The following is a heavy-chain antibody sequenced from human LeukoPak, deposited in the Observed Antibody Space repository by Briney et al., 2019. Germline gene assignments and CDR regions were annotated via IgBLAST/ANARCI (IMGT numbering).Heavy chain of an antibody. CDR2: IYYSGST. CDR3: ARGYSSSWYSARVDY. CDR1: GGSISSYY. D-gene: IGHD6-13*01. Sequence: SETLSLTCTVSGGSISSYYWSWIRQPAGKGLEWIGSIYYSGSTYYNPSLKSRVTISVDTSKNQFSLKLSSVTAADTAVYYCARGYSSSWYSARVDYWGQGTLVTVSS. J-gene: IGHJ4*02. V-gene: IGHV4-59*05.